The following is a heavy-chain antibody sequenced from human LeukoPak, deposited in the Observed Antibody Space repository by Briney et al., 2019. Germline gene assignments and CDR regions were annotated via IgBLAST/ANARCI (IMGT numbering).Heavy chain of an antibody. V-gene: IGHV1-2*02. CDR3: ASVREYSSGWYASGFDP. Sequence: GASVKVSCKAFEYTFTGYYIHWVRQAPGQGLEWMGWINPNNGATSYAQKFQGRVTVTRDTSISTAYMELTSLTSDDTAVYYCASVREYSSGWYASGFDPGGQGTLVTVSS. J-gene: IGHJ5*02. CDR1: EYTFTGYY. CDR2: INPNNGAT. D-gene: IGHD6-19*01.